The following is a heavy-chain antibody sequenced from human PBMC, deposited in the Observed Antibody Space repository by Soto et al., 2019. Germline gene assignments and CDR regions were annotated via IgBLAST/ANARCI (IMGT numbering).Heavy chain of an antibody. Sequence: SETLSLTCSVSGGSISGYYWSWIRQAPGKGLEWIGYVYDTGSTSYNPSLQSRVTISVDTSKKQFSLSLRLVTAADTAVYFCARSIAVPSSHIDHWGQGTRVTVPS. J-gene: IGHJ4*02. CDR3: ARSIAVPSSHIDH. V-gene: IGHV4-59*01. CDR2: VYDTGST. D-gene: IGHD6-6*01. CDR1: GGSISGYY.